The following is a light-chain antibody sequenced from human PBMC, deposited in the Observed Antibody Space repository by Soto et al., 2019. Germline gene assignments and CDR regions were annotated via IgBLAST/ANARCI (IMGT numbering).Light chain of an antibody. CDR1: QSVSSSD. CDR3: QQYGTSPPT. V-gene: IGKV3-20*01. J-gene: IGKJ1*01. CDR2: GAS. Sequence: EIVMTQSPATLSVSPGERATLSCRARQSVSSSDLAWYQQKPGQAPRLLISGASSSATGIPDRFSGSGSGTDFTLTISRLEPEDFAVFYCQQYGTSPPTFGQGTKVDI.